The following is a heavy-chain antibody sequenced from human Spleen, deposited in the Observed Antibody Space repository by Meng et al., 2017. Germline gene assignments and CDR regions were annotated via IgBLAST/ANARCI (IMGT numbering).Heavy chain of an antibody. D-gene: IGHD2/OR15-2a*01. V-gene: IGHV4-4*07. CDR2: IYSSGST. CDR1: GGSLSLSY. CDR3: ARTLNWFDP. Sequence: VRLQESGPVLVKPSETLSLTCSFSGGSLSLSYWSRIRQPAGKGLEWIGRIYSSGSTNYNPSLKSRVTMSVDTSKNQFSLKLSSVAAADTAVYYCARTLNWFDPWGQGTLVTVSS. J-gene: IGHJ5*02.